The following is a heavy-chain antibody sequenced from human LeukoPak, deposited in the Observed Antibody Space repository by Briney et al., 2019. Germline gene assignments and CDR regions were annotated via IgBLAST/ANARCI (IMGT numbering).Heavy chain of an antibody. J-gene: IGHJ3*02. CDR3: ARDGGSGWSPSDGLDI. V-gene: IGHV4-34*01. D-gene: IGHD6-19*01. CDR1: GGSFSGYY. Sequence: PSETLSLTCAVYGGSFSGYYWSWIRQPPGKGLEWIGEINHSGSTNYNPSLKSRVTISVDTSKNQFSLKLSSVTAADTAVYYCARDGGSGWSPSDGLDIWGQGTMVTVSS. CDR2: INHSGST.